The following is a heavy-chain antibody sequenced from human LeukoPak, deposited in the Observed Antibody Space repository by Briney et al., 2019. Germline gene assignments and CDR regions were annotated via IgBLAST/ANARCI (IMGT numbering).Heavy chain of an antibody. D-gene: IGHD5-12*01. CDR2: INPNSGGT. CDR3: ARSVYSGYDSYYNYMDV. CDR1: GYTFTGYY. J-gene: IGHJ6*03. Sequence: ASVKVSCKASGYTFTGYYVHWVRQAPGQGLEWMGWINPNSGGTNYAQKFQGRVTMTRDTSISTAYMELSRLRSDDTAVYYCARSVYSGYDSYYNYMDVWGKGTTVTVSS. V-gene: IGHV1-2*02.